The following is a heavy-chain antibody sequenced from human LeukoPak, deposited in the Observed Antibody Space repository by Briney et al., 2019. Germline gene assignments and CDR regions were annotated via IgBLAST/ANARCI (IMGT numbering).Heavy chain of an antibody. D-gene: IGHD6-19*01. V-gene: IGHV3-20*04. CDR3: AKASGIAVAVLAYYFDY. CDR1: GFTFDDYG. J-gene: IGHJ4*02. Sequence: GGSLRLSCAASGFTFDDYGMSWVRQAPGKGLEWVSGINWNGGSTGYADSVKGRFTISRDNAKNSLYLQMNSLRAEDTALYYCAKASGIAVAVLAYYFDYWGQGTLVTVSS. CDR2: INWNGGST.